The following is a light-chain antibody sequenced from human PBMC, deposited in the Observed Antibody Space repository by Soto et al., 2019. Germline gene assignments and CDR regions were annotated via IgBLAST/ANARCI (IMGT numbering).Light chain of an antibody. V-gene: IGLV2-14*02. CDR1: TSDVAYYDL. CDR2: EVD. Sequence: QSVLTQPASVSGSPGQSITISCAGTTSDVAYYDLVSWYQQHPGRAPKLLIYEVDKRPSGISVRFSGSKSGATASLTISGLLPEDEAVYFCSSHTVSSTIIFGGGTQLTVL. J-gene: IGLJ2*01. CDR3: SSHTVSSTII.